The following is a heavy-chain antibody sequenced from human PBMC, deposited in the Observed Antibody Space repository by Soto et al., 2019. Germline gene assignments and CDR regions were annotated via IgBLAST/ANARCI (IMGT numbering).Heavy chain of an antibody. CDR1: TFSMYS. D-gene: IGHD1-26*01. V-gene: IGHV3-21*01. Sequence: EVQVVESGGGLVQPGGSLRLSCNFTFSMYSMDWVRQAPGKGLEWVASISSGGAYIKYADSVKGRFTISRDNAKNSVSLHMTSLRVDDTAVYFCTRDQGGSYDSWFDPWGQGTLVTVSS. CDR2: ISSGGAYI. J-gene: IGHJ5*02. CDR3: TRDQGGSYDSWFDP.